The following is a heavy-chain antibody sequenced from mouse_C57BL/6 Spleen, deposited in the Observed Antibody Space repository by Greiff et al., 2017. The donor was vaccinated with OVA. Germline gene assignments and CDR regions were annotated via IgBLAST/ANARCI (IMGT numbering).Heavy chain of an antibody. V-gene: IGHV1-59*01. CDR1: GYTFTSYW. CDR3: ARPPVY. CDR2: IDPSDSYT. Sequence: VQLQQPGAELVRPGTSVKLSCKASGYTFTSYWMHWVKQRPGQGLEWIGVIDPSDSYTNYNQKFKGKATLTVDTSSSTAYMQLSSLTSEDSAVYYCARPPVYGCQGTSVTVPS. J-gene: IGHJ4*01.